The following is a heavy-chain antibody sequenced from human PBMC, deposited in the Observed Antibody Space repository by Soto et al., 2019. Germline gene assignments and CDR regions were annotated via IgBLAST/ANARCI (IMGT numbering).Heavy chain of an antibody. Sequence: ASVKVSCKASGYTFTSYAMHWVRQAPGQRLEWMGWTNAGNGNTKYSQKFQGRVTITRDTSASTAYMELSSLRSEDTAVYYCARDLLGFWSGTQYYFDYWGQGTLVTVSS. CDR3: ARDLLGFWSGTQYYFDY. D-gene: IGHD3-3*01. CDR1: GYTFTSYA. CDR2: TNAGNGNT. V-gene: IGHV1-3*01. J-gene: IGHJ4*02.